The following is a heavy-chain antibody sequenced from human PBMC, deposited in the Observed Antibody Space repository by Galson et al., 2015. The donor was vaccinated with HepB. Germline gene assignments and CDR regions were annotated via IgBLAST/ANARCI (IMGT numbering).Heavy chain of an antibody. CDR2: IIPILGIA. D-gene: IGHD7-27*01. CDR3: ARVTGRDPRYFDY. CDR1: GGTFSSYA. J-gene: IGHJ4*02. V-gene: IGHV1-69*10. Sequence: SVKVSCKASGGTFSSYAISWVRQAPGQGLEWMGGIIPILGIANYAQKFQGRVTMTRNTSISTAYMELSSLRSEDTAVYYCARVTGRDPRYFDYWGQGTLVTVSS.